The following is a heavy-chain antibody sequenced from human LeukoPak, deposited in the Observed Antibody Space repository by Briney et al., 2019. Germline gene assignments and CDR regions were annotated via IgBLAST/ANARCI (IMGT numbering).Heavy chain of an antibody. V-gene: IGHV3-23*01. Sequence: GSLRLSCAASGFTFSSYAMSWVRQAPGKGLEWVSAISGSGGSTYYADSVKGRFTISRDNSKNTLYLQMNSLRAEDTAVYYCAKQPAAGAAAGAYNWFDPWGQGTLVTVSS. J-gene: IGHJ5*02. D-gene: IGHD6-13*01. CDR1: GFTFSSYA. CDR2: ISGSGGST. CDR3: AKQPAAGAAAGAYNWFDP.